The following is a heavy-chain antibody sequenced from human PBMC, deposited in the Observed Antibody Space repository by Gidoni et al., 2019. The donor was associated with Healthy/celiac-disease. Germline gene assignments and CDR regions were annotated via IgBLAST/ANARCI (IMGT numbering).Heavy chain of an antibody. CDR2: INHSGST. J-gene: IGHJ4*02. V-gene: IGHV4-34*01. CDR3: AREDITIFGVVNY. D-gene: IGHD3-3*01. Sequence: QVQLPQWGAGLLKPSETLSLTCAFYGGSFSGYYWSWIRQPPGKGREWLGEINHSGSTNYNPSLKSRVTISGDTSKNQFSLKLSSVTAADTAVYYCAREDITIFGVVNYWGQGTLVTVSS. CDR1: GGSFSGYY.